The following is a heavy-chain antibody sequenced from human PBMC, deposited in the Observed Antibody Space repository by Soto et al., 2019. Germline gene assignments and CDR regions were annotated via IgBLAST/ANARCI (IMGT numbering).Heavy chain of an antibody. CDR1: GCTFFTYD. D-gene: IGHD5-12*01. CDR3: AINHDPTTSENCFDP. V-gene: IGHV1-18*01. CDR2: ISTYSGDT. J-gene: IGHJ5*02. Sequence: AAVKVSCKASGCTFFTYDISWVRQAPGQGPEWMGRISTYSGDTKYAQKFQGRVTMTTDTSTTTAYLELRSLRSDDTAVYYCAINHDPTTSENCFDPWGQGTLVTVSS.